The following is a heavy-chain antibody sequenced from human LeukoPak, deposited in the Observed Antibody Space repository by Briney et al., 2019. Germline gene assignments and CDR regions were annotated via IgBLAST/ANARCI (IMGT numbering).Heavy chain of an antibody. D-gene: IGHD1-14*01. Sequence: ETLSLTCTVSGASISSYYWSWIRQPPGKGLEWIGYFYYGGSTNYNPSLKSRVTISIDTSRTQFSLKLSSVTAADPAVYYCARGRDNADWYFDLWGRGTLVTVSS. CDR1: GASISSYY. CDR3: ARGRDNADWYFDL. CDR2: FYYGGST. V-gene: IGHV4-59*01. J-gene: IGHJ2*01.